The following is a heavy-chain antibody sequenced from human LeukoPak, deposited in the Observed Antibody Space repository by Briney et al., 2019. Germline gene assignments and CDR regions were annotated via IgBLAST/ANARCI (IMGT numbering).Heavy chain of an antibody. CDR1: GFTFSSYG. CDR2: ISSSSSTI. J-gene: IGHJ4*02. CDR3: ARALTKPLDY. D-gene: IGHD2-8*01. Sequence: GGSLRLSCAASGFTFSSYGMHWVCQAPGKGLEWVSYISSSSSTIYYADSVKGRFTISRDNAKNSLYLQMNSLRAEDTAVYYCARALTKPLDYWGQGTLVTVSS. V-gene: IGHV3-48*01.